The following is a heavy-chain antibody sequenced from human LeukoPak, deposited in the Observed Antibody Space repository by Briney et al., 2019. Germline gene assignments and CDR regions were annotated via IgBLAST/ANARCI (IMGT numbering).Heavy chain of an antibody. CDR2: FDPEDGET. D-gene: IGHD2-2*01. CDR3: AGEGDYCSSTSCSNFDY. CDR1: GYTLTELS. Sequence: ASVKVSCKVSGYTLTELSMHWVRQAPGKGLEWMGGFDPEDGETIYAQKFQGRVTMTRDTSTSTVYMELSSLRSEDAAVYYCAGEGDYCSSTSCSNFDYWGQGTLVTVPS. J-gene: IGHJ4*02. V-gene: IGHV1-24*01.